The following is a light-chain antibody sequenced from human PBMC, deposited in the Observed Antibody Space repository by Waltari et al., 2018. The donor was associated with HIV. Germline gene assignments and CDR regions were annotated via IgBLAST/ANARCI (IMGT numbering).Light chain of an antibody. CDR1: QSLVHSDGNTH. V-gene: IGKV2-30*02. CDR3: LQVTYWPHT. CDR2: SLS. Sequence: DVVMTQSTLPLPATLGQPASISCTSSQSLVHSDGNTHLSLFQHRPGQSPRRLIYSLSNRDSGVPDRFSGSGSGTHFTLKISRVEAEDVGIYYCLQVTYWPHTFGQGTRLEI. J-gene: IGKJ2*01.